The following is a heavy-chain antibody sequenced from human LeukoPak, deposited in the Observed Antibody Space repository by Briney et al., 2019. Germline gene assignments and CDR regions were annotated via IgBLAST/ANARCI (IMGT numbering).Heavy chain of an antibody. V-gene: IGHV4-39*07. CDR2: IYYSGST. Sequence: SETLSLTCTVSGGSISSSSYYWGWIRQPPGTGLEWIGSIYYSGSTYYNPSLKSRVTISVDTSKNQFSLKLSSVTAADTAVYYCARVPLGYCSGGSCSGAFDIWGQGTMVTVSS. D-gene: IGHD2-15*01. J-gene: IGHJ3*02. CDR3: ARVPLGYCSGGSCSGAFDI. CDR1: GGSISSSSYY.